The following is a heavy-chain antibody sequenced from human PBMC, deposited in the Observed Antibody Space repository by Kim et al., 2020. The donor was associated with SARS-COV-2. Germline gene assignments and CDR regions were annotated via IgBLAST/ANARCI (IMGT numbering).Heavy chain of an antibody. CDR2: IKSKTDGGTT. CDR1: GITFSNAW. CDR3: TTDVNYYDSSGYFY. D-gene: IGHD3-22*01. V-gene: IGHV3-15*01. Sequence: GGSLRLSCAASGITFSNAWMSWVRQAPGKGLEWVGRIKSKTDGGTTDYAAPVKGRFTISRDDSKNTLYLQMNSLKTEDTAVYYCTTDVNYYDSSGYFYWGQGTLVTVSS. J-gene: IGHJ4*02.